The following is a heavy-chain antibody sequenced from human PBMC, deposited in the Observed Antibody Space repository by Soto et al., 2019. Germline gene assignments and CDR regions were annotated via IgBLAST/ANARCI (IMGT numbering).Heavy chain of an antibody. J-gene: IGHJ5*02. Sequence: ASVKVSCKASGYTFTSYGISWVRQAPGQGLEWMGWISAYNGNTNYAQKLQGRVTMTTDTSTSTAYMELRGLRSDDTAVYYCARERSSGWYAWFDPWGQGTLVTVSS. V-gene: IGHV1-18*01. CDR3: ARERSSGWYAWFDP. D-gene: IGHD6-19*01. CDR1: GYTFTSYG. CDR2: ISAYNGNT.